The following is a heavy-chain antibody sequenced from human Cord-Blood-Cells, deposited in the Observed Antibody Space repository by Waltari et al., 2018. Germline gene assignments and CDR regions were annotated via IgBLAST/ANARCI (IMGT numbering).Heavy chain of an antibody. V-gene: IGHV3-7*05. J-gene: IGHJ4*02. CDR3: ARDAQGDY. Sequence: EVKLVESGGGLVQPGGSLRLSCAAPGFTFSGYWMSWVRQAPGKGLEWVANIKQDGSEKYYVDSVKGRFTISRDNAKNSLYLQMNSLRAEDTAVYYCARDAQGDYWGQGTLVTVSS. CDR2: IKQDGSEK. CDR1: GFTFSGYW.